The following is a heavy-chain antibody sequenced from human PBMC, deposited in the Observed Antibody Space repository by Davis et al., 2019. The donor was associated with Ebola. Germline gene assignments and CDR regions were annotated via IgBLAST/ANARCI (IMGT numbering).Heavy chain of an antibody. CDR2: IYYSGST. J-gene: IGHJ6*02. D-gene: IGHD5-18*01. CDR1: GGSISSSSYY. V-gene: IGHV4-39*02. CDR3: ARDTRGYSYGYGYYYYGMDV. Sequence: SETLSLTCTVSGGSISSSSYYWGWIRQPPGKGLEWIGSIYYSGSTYYNPSLKSRVTISVDTSKNQFSLKLSSVTAADTAVYYCARDTRGYSYGYGYYYYGMDVWGQGTTVTVSS.